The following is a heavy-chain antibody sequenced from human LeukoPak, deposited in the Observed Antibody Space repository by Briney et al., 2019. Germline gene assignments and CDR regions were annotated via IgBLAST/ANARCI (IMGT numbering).Heavy chain of an antibody. D-gene: IGHD3-10*01. CDR3: ARHVYGSESYYKNWFDP. CDR1: GYSFTSYW. Sequence: GESLKISCKGSGYSFTSYWISWVRQMPGKGLEWMGRIDPSDSYTNYSPSFQGHVTISADKSISTAYLQWSSLKASDTAMYYCARHVYGSESYYKNWFDPWGQGTLVTVSS. V-gene: IGHV5-10-1*01. J-gene: IGHJ5*02. CDR2: IDPSDSYT.